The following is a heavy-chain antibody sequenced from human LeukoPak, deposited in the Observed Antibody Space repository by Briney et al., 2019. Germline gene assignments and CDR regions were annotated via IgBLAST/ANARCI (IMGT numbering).Heavy chain of an antibody. CDR1: GFTLSSYW. CDR3: ARDSSGWALHAFDM. J-gene: IGHJ3*02. D-gene: IGHD6-19*01. V-gene: IGHV3-7*04. Sequence: PGGSLRLSCAASGFTLSSYWMSWVRQAPGKGLEWVANIRQDGSEIYYVDSVKGRFTISRDNAKNSLYLQMNSLRVEDTAWYYCARDSSGWALHAFDMWGQGTMVTVSS. CDR2: IRQDGSEI.